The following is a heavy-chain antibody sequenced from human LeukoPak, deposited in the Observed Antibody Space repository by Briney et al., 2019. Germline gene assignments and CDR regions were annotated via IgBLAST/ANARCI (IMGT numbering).Heavy chain of an antibody. J-gene: IGHJ6*02. CDR3: ARDHYDLWSGYRSYYYYYGMDV. CDR2: INHSGST. D-gene: IGHD3-3*01. V-gene: IGHV4-34*01. Sequence: TPSETLSLTCAVYGGSFSGYYWSWIRQPPGKGLEWIGEINHSGSTNYNPSLKSRVTISVDTSKNQFSLKLSSVTAADTAVYYCARDHYDLWSGYRSYYYYYGMDVWGQGTTVTVSS. CDR1: GGSFSGYY.